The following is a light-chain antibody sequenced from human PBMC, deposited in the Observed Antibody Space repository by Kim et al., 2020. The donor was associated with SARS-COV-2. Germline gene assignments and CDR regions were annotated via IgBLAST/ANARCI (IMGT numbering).Light chain of an antibody. V-gene: IGLV2-14*03. CDR1: SSDVGAFDY. CDR2: DVN. Sequence: GQSITISCTGTSSDVGAFDYVSWYQQHPSKAPKLMIYDVNKRPSGISNRFSGSKSGNSASLTISGLQAEDGADYYCTSYTSTNTWVFGGGTKVTVL. CDR3: TSYTSTNTWV. J-gene: IGLJ3*02.